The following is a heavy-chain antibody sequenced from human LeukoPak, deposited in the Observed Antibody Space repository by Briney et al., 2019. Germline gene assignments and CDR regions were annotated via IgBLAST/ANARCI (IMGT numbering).Heavy chain of an antibody. Sequence: ETLSLTCTVSGGSITSSSHYWGWIRQPPGKGLEWVANIKQDGSEKYYVDSVKGRFTISRDNAKNSLYLQMNSLRAEDTAVYYCARVPRAARTYFDYWGQGTLVTVSS. J-gene: IGHJ4*02. CDR2: IKQDGSEK. CDR3: ARVPRAARTYFDY. V-gene: IGHV3-7*01. CDR1: GGSITSSSHY.